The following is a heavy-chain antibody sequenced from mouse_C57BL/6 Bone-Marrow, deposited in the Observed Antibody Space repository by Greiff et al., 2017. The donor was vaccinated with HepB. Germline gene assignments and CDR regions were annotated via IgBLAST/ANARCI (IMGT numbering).Heavy chain of an antibody. CDR3: ARRHYGSSWFAY. CDR2: FHPYNDDT. J-gene: IGHJ3*01. Sequence: QVQLQQSGAELVKPGASVKTSCKASGYTFTTYPIEWMKQNHGKSLEWIGNFHPYNDDTKHNEKFKGKATLTVEKSSSTVYLELSRLTSDDSAVYYCARRHYGSSWFAYWGQGTLVTVSA. CDR1: GYTFTTYP. V-gene: IGHV1-47*01. D-gene: IGHD1-1*01.